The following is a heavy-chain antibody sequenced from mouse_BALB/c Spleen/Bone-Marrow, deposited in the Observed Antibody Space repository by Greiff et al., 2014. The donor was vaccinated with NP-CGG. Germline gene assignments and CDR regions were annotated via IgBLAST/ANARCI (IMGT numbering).Heavy chain of an antibody. J-gene: IGHJ3*01. CDR2: SNPGSGGT. D-gene: IGHD3-2*01. CDR1: GYAFTNYL. V-gene: IGHV1-54*01. CDR3: ARETVRGFVY. Sequence: QVQLQQSGAELVRPGTSVKVSCKASGYAFTNYLIEWIKQRPGQGLEWIGVSNPGSGGTNYNEKFKGKATLTADKSSSTAYMQLSSLTSDDSAVYFCARETVRGFVYWGQGTLVTVSA.